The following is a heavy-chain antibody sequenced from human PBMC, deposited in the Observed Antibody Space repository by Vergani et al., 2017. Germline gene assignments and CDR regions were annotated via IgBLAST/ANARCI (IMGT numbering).Heavy chain of an antibody. CDR3: LRDRYEGTSPYNGRLLGH. CDR2: IWHDGGNK. V-gene: IGHV3-33*01. D-gene: IGHD1-1*01. CDR1: GFTVTNYA. J-gene: IGHJ4*02. Sequence: QVQLVESGGGVVQPGRSLRLSCVMSGFTVTNYAIFWVRQAPGQGLGWVSVIWHDGGNKHFADSVAGRFAISREDSKKTVYLEMTHLGSEETALYYCLRDRYEGTSPYNGRLLGHWGQGTRVTVSS.